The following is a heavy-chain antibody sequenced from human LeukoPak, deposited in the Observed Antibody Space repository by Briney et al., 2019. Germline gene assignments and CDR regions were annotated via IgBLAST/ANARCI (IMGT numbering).Heavy chain of an antibody. CDR1: GCIFIDHY. CDR3: ARTGDPAYDAFDI. CDR2: INPDSGAT. Sequence: ASVKVSCKASGCIFIDHYMHWVRQAPGQGLEWMGWINPDSGATNYAQKFQGGVTMTRDTSISTAYMELSGLRSDDTAVYYCARTGDPAYDAFDIWGQGTLVTVSS. V-gene: IGHV1-2*02. D-gene: IGHD7-27*01. J-gene: IGHJ3*02.